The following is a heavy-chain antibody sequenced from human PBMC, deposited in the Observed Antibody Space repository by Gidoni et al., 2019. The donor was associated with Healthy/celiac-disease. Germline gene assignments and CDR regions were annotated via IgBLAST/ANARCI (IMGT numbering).Heavy chain of an antibody. CDR3: ARFGKGYYYYYGMDV. J-gene: IGHJ6*02. CDR2: INAGNGNT. V-gene: IGHV1-3*01. CDR1: GYTFTSYV. D-gene: IGHD3-10*01. Sequence: QVQLVQSGAEVKKPGASVKVSCKASGYTFTSYVMHWVRQAPGQRLEWMGWINAGNGNTKYSQKFQGRVTITRDTSASTAYMELSSLRSEDTAVYYCARFGKGYYYYYGMDVWGQGTTVTVSS.